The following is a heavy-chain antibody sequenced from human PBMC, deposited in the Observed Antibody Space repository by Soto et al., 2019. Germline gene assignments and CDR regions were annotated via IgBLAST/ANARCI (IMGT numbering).Heavy chain of an antibody. V-gene: IGHV1-69*01. CDR3: ARIRNYYGSRSFFREDSDI. Sequence: QVQMVQSGAEVKKPGSSVKVSCKASGDTFSSYAISWVRQAPGQGLEWMGGIIPIFGSGNYAQRFQDRVTITADESTSTAYMELSSLRSDDTAVYYCARIRNYYGSRSFFREDSDIWGQGTMVTVSS. D-gene: IGHD3-10*01. J-gene: IGHJ3*02. CDR2: IIPIFGSG. CDR1: GDTFSSYA.